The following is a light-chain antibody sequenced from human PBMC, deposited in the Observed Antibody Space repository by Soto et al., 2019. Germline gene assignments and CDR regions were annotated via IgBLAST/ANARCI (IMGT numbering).Light chain of an antibody. CDR2: NAF. Sequence: EIVLTQSPGTLSLSPGERATLSCRASQSVRDSRLAWYQQKPGQGPRLLIYNAFSRVTGIPDRFSGSGSGTDFTLTISRLEPEDFAVYDCQQYGVSPMYTFGQGTKLEVK. CDR1: QSVRDSR. V-gene: IGKV3-20*01. CDR3: QQYGVSPMYT. J-gene: IGKJ2*01.